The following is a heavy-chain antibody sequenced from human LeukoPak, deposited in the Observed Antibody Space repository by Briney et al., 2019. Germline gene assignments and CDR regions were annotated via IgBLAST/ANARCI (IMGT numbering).Heavy chain of an antibody. CDR2: IHYSGST. J-gene: IGHJ3*02. CDR1: GGSISTSNYY. D-gene: IGHD4-11*01. CDR3: AIHYSGHAFGI. V-gene: IGHV4-39*01. Sequence: PSETLSLTCTVPGGSISTSNYYWGWIRQPPGKGLEWIGSIHYSGSTYYNPSLKSRVTISVDTSKNQFSLRLSSVTAADTAVYYCAIHYSGHAFGIWGQGTMVTVSS.